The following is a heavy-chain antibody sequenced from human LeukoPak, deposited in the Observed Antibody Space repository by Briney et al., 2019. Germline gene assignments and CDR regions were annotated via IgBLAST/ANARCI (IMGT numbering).Heavy chain of an antibody. Sequence: SETLSLTCTVSGGSISGFHWTWLRQSPGKGLEWIGHVYYSGSTGHNSSLKSRVTISVDMSKNQFYLNLNSVTSADTAVYYCARDSAGSPHYWGQGTLVTVSS. J-gene: IGHJ4*02. CDR1: GGSISGFH. CDR2: VYYSGST. CDR3: ARDSAGSPHY. D-gene: IGHD1-26*01. V-gene: IGHV4-59*01.